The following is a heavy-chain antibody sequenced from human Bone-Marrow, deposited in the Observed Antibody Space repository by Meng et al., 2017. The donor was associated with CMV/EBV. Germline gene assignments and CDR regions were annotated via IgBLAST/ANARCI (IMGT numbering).Heavy chain of an antibody. V-gene: IGHV1-18*01. CDR2: IKPDKGDT. D-gene: IGHD2-15*01. J-gene: IGHJ4*02. CDR1: GYNFVTCG. CDR3: ARDRSNSDV. Sequence: VSCKASGYNFVTCGMSWVRQAPGEGLEWMGWIKPDKGDTDYAQKFQDRITLTTDRSTNTVYMELRSLRSDDTAVYYCARDRSNSDVWGQGTLVTVSS.